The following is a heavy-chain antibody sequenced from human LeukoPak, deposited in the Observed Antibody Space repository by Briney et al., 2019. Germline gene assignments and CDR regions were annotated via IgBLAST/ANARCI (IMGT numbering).Heavy chain of an antibody. J-gene: IGHJ4*02. CDR1: GVSITSYC. CDR3: ARDLGGHNYGPFDS. D-gene: IGHD5-18*01. Sequence: SETLSLTCTVSGVSITSYCWSWIRQPPGKGQEWIGYICYSGTTDYNPSLKSRVTLSVDRSRNQFSLKLSSVTAADTAVYYCARDLGGHNYGPFDSWGQGTLVTVSS. CDR2: ICYSGTT. V-gene: IGHV4-59*01.